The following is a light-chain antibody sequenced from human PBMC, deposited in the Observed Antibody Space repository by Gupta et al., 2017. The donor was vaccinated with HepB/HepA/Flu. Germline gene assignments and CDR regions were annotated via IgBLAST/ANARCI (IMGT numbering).Light chain of an antibody. CDR3: QQYGSSRLT. V-gene: IGKV3-20*01. Sequence: EIVLTQSPGTLSLSPGERATLSCRASQSVSSSYLAWYQQKTGQAPRLLIYGASSRATGIPDRFSGSGSGTDFTLTISSLEPEDFAVYYCQQYGSSRLTFGQGTRLEIK. CDR2: GAS. J-gene: IGKJ5*01. CDR1: QSVSSSY.